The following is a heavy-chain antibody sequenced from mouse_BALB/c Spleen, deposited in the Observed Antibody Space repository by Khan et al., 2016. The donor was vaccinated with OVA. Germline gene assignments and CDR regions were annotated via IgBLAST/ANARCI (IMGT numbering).Heavy chain of an antibody. J-gene: IGHJ3*01. V-gene: IGHV1-61*01. CDR2: IDPSDSET. CDR1: GYTFTRYW. CDR3: ARREKYGYDPSWFAY. Sequence: QVQLQQSGAELVRPGASVKLSCKASGYTFTRYWMNWVKQRPGQGLEWIGMIDPSDSETHSNQIFKDKATLTVDKSSSTAYMQLSSLTSEDSAVDYCARREKYGYDPSWFAYWGQGTLVTVSA. D-gene: IGHD2-2*01.